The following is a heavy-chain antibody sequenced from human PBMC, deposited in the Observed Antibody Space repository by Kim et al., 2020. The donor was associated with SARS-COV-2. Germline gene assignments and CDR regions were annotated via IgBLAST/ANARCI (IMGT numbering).Heavy chain of an antibody. CDR3: ARVVTGTFDY. CDR2: YT. J-gene: IGHJ4*02. D-gene: IGHD2-21*02. Sequence: YTDYAVSVKSRITINPDTSKNQFSLQLNSVTPEDTAVYYCARVVTGTFDYWGQGTLVTVSS. V-gene: IGHV6-1*01.